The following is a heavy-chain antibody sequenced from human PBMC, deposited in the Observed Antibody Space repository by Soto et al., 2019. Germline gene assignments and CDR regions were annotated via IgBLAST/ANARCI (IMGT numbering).Heavy chain of an antibody. D-gene: IGHD3-16*02. CDR3: ARHPPYRPFDF. CDR1: GDSLSAGPYH. V-gene: IGHV4-39*01. CDR2: VYNSGST. Sequence: QLQLQESGPGLVKPSETLSLTCSVSGDSLSAGPYHWGWIRQPPGKGLEWIGNVYNSGSTSYSPSLKSRVTISVDTSKNQFSLRLTSVTAADTAVYFCARHPPYRPFDFWGQGTLVTVSS. J-gene: IGHJ4*02.